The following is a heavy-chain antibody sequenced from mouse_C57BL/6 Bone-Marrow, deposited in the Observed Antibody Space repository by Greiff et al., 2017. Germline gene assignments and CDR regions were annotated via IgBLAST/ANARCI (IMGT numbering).Heavy chain of an antibody. D-gene: IGHD1-1*01. V-gene: IGHV1-5*01. Sequence: VQLQQSGTVLARPGASVKMSCKTSGYTFTSYWMHWVKQRPGQGLEWIGAIYPGNSDTSYNQKFKGKAKLTVVKSASAAYMELSSLTNEDSAVYYCTGEVYYYGSDWYFDVWGTGTTVTVSS. CDR3: TGEVYYYGSDWYFDV. CDR2: IYPGNSDT. J-gene: IGHJ1*03. CDR1: GYTFTSYW.